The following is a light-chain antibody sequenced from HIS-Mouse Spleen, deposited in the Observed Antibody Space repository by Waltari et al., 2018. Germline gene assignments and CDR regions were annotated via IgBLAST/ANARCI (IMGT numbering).Light chain of an antibody. CDR2: AAS. V-gene: IGKV1-8*01. CDR3: QQYYSYPYT. CDR1: QGISSY. Sequence: AIRMTQSPSSFSASTGDRVTITCRASQGISSYLAWYQQKPGKAPKILIYAASTLKSGVPSRFSGSGSGTDFTLTISCLQSEDFATYYCQQYYSYPYTFGQGTKLEIK. J-gene: IGKJ2*01.